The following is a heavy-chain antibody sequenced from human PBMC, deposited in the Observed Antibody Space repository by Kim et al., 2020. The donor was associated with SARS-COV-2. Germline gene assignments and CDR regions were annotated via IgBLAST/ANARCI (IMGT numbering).Heavy chain of an antibody. J-gene: IGHJ6*03. Sequence: SETLSLTCTVSGGSISSGGYYWSWIRQHPGKGLEWIGYIYYSGSTYYNPSLKSRVTISVDTSKNQFSLKLSSVTAPDTAVYYCARVGGRITIFGVVIISAMDVWGKGTTVTVSS. CDR2: IYYSGST. D-gene: IGHD3-3*01. V-gene: IGHV4-31*03. CDR1: GGSISSGGYY. CDR3: ARVGGRITIFGVVIISAMDV.